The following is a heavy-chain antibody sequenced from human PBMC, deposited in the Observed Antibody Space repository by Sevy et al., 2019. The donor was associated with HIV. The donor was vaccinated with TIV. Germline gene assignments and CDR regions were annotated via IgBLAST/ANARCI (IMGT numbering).Heavy chain of an antibody. CDR3: ERGSAVLSVTIWDGFDY. Sequence: GESLKISCAASGFTFSNYRMNWVRQAPGKGLEWGSSISSSSNYIYYADSVKGRFTISRDNAKNSMYLQMNSMSAEDTAVYYCERGSAVLSVTIWDGFDYWGQGTLVTVSS. CDR1: GFTFSNYR. J-gene: IGHJ4*02. V-gene: IGHV3-21*01. D-gene: IGHD2-2*02. CDR2: ISSSSNYI.